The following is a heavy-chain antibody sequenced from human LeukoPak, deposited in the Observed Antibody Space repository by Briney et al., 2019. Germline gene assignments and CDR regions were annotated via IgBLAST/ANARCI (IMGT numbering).Heavy chain of an antibody. V-gene: IGHV4-4*02. CDR1: GGSISSSNW. J-gene: IGHJ4*02. CDR2: IYHSGST. CDR3: ARNRGYSGYVFDY. D-gene: IGHD5-12*01. Sequence: PSGTLSLTCAVSGGSISSSNWWSWVRQPPGKGLEWIGEIYHSGSTNYNSSLKSRVTISVDKSKNQFSLKLSSVTAADTAVYYCARNRGYSGYVFDYWGQGTLVTVSS.